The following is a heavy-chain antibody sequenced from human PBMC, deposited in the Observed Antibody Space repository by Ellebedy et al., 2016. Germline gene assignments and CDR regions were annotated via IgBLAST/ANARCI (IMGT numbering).Heavy chain of an antibody. CDR3: ARIRRYGDYSSDWYFDL. J-gene: IGHJ2*01. CDR1: GFSLSTSGVG. Sequence: SGPTLVKPTQTLTLTCTFSGFSLSTSGVGVGWIRQPPGKALEWLALIDWDDDKYYSTSLKTRLTISKDTSKNQVVLTMTNMDPVDTATYYCARIRRYGDYSSDWYFDLWGRGTLVTVSS. D-gene: IGHD4-17*01. V-gene: IGHV2-70*01. CDR2: IDWDDDK.